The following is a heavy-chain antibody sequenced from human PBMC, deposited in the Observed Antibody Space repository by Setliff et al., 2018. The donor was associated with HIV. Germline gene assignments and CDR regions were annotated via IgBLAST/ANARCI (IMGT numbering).Heavy chain of an antibody. V-gene: IGHV5-51*01. Sequence: LGESLKISCKGSRYSFTNYWVGWVRQMPANGLEWMGLIWPDDSDTIYSPSFQGQVTMSVDKSISTAYLQWSSLKAPDTAMYYCARLYDFWSGNSRNYYMDVWGKGTTVTVSS. CDR2: IWPDDSDT. CDR3: ARLYDFWSGNSRNYYMDV. CDR1: RYSFTNYW. J-gene: IGHJ6*03. D-gene: IGHD3-3*01.